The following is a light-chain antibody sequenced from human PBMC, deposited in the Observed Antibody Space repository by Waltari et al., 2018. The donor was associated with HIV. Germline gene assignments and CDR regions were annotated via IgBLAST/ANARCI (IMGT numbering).Light chain of an antibody. CDR2: WAS. CDR1: QSVLYSSDNKNY. J-gene: IGKJ4*01. CDR3: QQYYTTPLT. Sequence: DIVMTQSPDSLAVSLGERATINCKSSQSVLYSSDNKNYLAWYQQKPRQPPKLLIYWASTRQSGVPDRFSGGGSGTDFTLTISSLQDEDVAVYYCQQYYTTPLTFGGGTKVEIK. V-gene: IGKV4-1*01.